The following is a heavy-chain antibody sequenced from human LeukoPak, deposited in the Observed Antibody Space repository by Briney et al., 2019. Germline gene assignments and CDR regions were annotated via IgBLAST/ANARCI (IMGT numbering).Heavy chain of an antibody. CDR3: ARYYDSSGPGYDAFDI. J-gene: IGHJ3*02. CDR2: INTNTGNP. D-gene: IGHD3-22*01. Sequence: GGSLKVSCKASGYTFTSYAMNWVRQAPGQGLEWMGWINTNTGNPTYAQGFTGRFVFSLDTSVSTPYLQISSLKAEDTAVYYCARYYDSSGPGYDAFDIWGQGTMVTVSS. CDR1: GYTFTSYA. V-gene: IGHV7-4-1*02.